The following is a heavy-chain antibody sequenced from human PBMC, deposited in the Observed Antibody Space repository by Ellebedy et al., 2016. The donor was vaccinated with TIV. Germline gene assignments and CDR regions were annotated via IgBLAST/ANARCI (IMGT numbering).Heavy chain of an antibody. J-gene: IGHJ6*03. CDR1: GGSILGYY. CDR3: ARGVYYYFMDV. CDR2: YNGGT. V-gene: IGHV4-59*13. Sequence: SETLSLXXTVSGGSILGYYWNWIRQSPGKGLEWIGYYNGGTNYNPSLKSRVTMSEDTSRNHVSLKLKSVTAADTAVYYCARGVYYYFMDVWGKGTTVTVSS.